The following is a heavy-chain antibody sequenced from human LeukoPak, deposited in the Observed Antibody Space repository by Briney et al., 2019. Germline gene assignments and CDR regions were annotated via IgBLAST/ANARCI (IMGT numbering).Heavy chain of an antibody. CDR1: GFTFSNYD. V-gene: IGHV3-13*04. D-gene: IGHD3-22*01. Sequence: PGGSLRLSCAASGFTFSNYDMHWVRQPTGKGLEWVSVISTAGNRYFLGSVKGRFTISRENAKNSLYLQMDSLRAGDTAIYYCARSKSYSSGWTDFDYWGQGTLVTVSS. CDR2: ISTAGNR. CDR3: ARSKSYSSGWTDFDY. J-gene: IGHJ4*02.